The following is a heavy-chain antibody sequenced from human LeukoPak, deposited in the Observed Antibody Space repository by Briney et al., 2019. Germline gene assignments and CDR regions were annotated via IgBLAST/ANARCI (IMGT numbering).Heavy chain of an antibody. CDR1: GGTFSSDA. Sequence: AASVKVSCKASGGTFSSDAISWVRQAPGQGLEWMGRIIPILGIANYAQKFQGRVTITADKSTSTAYMELSSLRSEDTAVYYCAREYCSSTSCYVVDYYYYYGMDVWGQGTTVTVSS. J-gene: IGHJ6*02. D-gene: IGHD2-2*01. CDR2: IIPILGIA. V-gene: IGHV1-69*04. CDR3: AREYCSSTSCYVVDYYYYYGMDV.